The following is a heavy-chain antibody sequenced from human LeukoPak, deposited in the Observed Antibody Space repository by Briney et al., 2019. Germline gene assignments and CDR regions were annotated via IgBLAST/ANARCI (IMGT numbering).Heavy chain of an antibody. D-gene: IGHD2-15*01. Sequence: GGSPRLSCAASGFTFSSYWTSWARQAPGKGLEWVANIKQDGSEKYYVDSVKGRFTISRDNAKNSLYPQMNNLRAEDTAVYYCAKLYCSGGSCYSDSLYFDYWGQGTLVTVSS. CDR2: IKQDGSEK. V-gene: IGHV3-7*01. CDR1: GFTFSSYW. J-gene: IGHJ4*02. CDR3: AKLYCSGGSCYSDSLYFDY.